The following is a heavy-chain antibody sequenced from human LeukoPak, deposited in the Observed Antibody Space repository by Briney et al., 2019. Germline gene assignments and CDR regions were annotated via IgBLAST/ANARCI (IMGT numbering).Heavy chain of an antibody. D-gene: IGHD4-23*01. Sequence: PSETLSLTCTVPGGSISSHYWSWIRQPPRKGLEWIGYIYYSGNTNYNPSLKSRVTISVDPSKNQFSLNLSSVTAADTAVYYCARGFADYGGNLWFRGYYFDYWGQGTLVTVSS. CDR1: GGSISSHY. J-gene: IGHJ4*02. CDR3: ARGFADYGGNLWFRGYYFDY. V-gene: IGHV4-59*11. CDR2: IYYSGNT.